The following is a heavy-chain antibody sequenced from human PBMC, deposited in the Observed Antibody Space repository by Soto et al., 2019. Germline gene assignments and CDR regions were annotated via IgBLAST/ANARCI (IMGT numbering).Heavy chain of an antibody. CDR1: GFTVSANY. D-gene: IGHD4-17*01. Sequence: EVQLVESGGGLIQPGGSLRLSCAASGFTVSANYMNWVRQAPGKGLEWVSVIYTGGYTFYADSVKGRFTISRDNSKNTLYLQMNSLRAEDTAVYYCAKSYGDGYYFDYWGQGTLVTVSS. CDR3: AKSYGDGYYFDY. CDR2: IYTGGYT. V-gene: IGHV3-53*01. J-gene: IGHJ4*02.